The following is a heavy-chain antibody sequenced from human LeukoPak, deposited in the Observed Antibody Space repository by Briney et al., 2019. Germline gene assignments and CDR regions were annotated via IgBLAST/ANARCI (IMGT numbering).Heavy chain of an antibody. J-gene: IGHJ4*02. V-gene: IGHV3-23*01. D-gene: IGHD1-26*01. CDR3: AKEEHSGSLLTFDY. CDR1: GFTFSTYG. Sequence: GGSLRLSCAASGFTFSTYGMSWVRQAPGKGLEWVSASSGSDGSTYYADSVKGRFTISRDHSKNTLYLQLNSLRAEDTAVYYCAKEEHSGSLLTFDYWGQGTLVTVSS. CDR2: SSGSDGST.